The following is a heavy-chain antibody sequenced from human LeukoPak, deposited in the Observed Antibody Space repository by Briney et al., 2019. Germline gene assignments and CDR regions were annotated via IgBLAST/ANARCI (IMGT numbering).Heavy chain of an antibody. J-gene: IGHJ4*02. CDR3: AKDISMGIAVAGT. V-gene: IGHV3-9*01. D-gene: IGHD6-19*01. CDR1: GFTFDDYA. Sequence: PGGSLRLSCAASGFTFDDYAMHWVRQAPGKGLEWVSGISWNSGSIGYADSVKGRFTISRDNAKNSLYLQMNSLRAEDTALYCCAKDISMGIAVAGTWGQGTLVTVSS. CDR2: ISWNSGSI.